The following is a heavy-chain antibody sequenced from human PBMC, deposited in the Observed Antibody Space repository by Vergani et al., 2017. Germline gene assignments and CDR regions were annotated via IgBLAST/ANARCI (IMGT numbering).Heavy chain of an antibody. CDR2: IYYSGSN. CDR1: GGSISSGGYY. CDR3: ARARSVLRYFDWADY. V-gene: IGHV4-31*03. J-gene: IGHJ4*02. Sequence: QVQLQESGPGLVKPSQTLSLTCTVSGGSISSGGYYWSWIRQHPGKGLEWIGYIYYSGSNYYNPSLKRRVTISADTSKNQFSVKRSSVTAADTAVYYCARARSVLRYFDWADYWGQGTLVIVSS. D-gene: IGHD3-9*01.